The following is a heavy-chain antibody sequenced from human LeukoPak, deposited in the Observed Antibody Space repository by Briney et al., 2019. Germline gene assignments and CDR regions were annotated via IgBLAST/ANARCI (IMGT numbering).Heavy chain of an antibody. D-gene: IGHD3-9*01. Sequence: SETLSLTCTVSGGSISSGDYHWSWIRQPPGKGLEWIGYIYYSGSTYYNPSLKSRVTISVDTSKNQFSLKLSSVTAADTAVYYCARESDILTGYYHIDYWGQGTLVTVSS. CDR1: GGSISSGDYH. V-gene: IGHV4-30-4*01. CDR3: ARESDILTGYYHIDY. CDR2: IYYSGST. J-gene: IGHJ4*02.